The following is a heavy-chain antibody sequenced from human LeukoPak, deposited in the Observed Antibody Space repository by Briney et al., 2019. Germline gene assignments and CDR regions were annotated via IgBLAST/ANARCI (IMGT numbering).Heavy chain of an antibody. Sequence: SVKVSCKASGGTFSSYAISWVRKAPGQRLEWMGGIIPIFGTANYAQKFQGRVTITTDESTSTAYMELSSLRSEDTAVYYCARGEVAMAYYYYYMDVWGKGTTVTVSS. D-gene: IGHD5-24*01. CDR2: IIPIFGTA. CDR1: GGTFSSYA. CDR3: ARGEVAMAYYYYYMDV. V-gene: IGHV1-69*05. J-gene: IGHJ6*03.